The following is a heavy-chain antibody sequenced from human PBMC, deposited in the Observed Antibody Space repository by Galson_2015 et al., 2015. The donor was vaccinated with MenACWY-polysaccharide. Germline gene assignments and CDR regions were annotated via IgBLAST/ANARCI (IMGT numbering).Heavy chain of an antibody. D-gene: IGHD5-24*01. Sequence: SLRLSCEASGFTVSSYPMNWVRQAPGQGLEWVSSIRSSSSYIYYADSVRGRFTISRDNAQNSLYLLMNSVRAEDTAVYYCARDGMAMATIPFDYWGQGTLVTVSS. CDR2: IRSSSSYI. CDR3: ARDGMAMATIPFDY. CDR1: GFTVSSYP. J-gene: IGHJ4*02. V-gene: IGHV3-21*01.